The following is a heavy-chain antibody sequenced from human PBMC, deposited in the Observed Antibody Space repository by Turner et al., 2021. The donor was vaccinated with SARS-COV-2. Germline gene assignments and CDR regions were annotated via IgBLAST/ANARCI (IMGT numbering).Heavy chain of an antibody. CDR1: GGSISSSSYY. D-gene: IGHD5-18*01. Sequence: QLQLQESGPGLVKPSETLSLTCTVSGGSISSSSYYWGWIRQPPGKGLEWIGNSYYSVITYYNPSLKSRVTISVDTSKNQFSLKLSSVTAADTAVYYCARLMDTAMDYYGMDVGGQGTTVTVSS. CDR3: ARLMDTAMDYYGMDV. J-gene: IGHJ6*02. V-gene: IGHV4-39*01. CDR2: SYYSVIT.